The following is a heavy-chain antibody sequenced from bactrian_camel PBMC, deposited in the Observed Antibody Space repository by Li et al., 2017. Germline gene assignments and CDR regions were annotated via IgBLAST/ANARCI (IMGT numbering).Heavy chain of an antibody. CDR1: RYTVSTYC. CDR3: AAGPRTTSLPGLDVRPCSAPGTPFGS. V-gene: IGHV3S53*01. J-gene: IGHJ6*01. CDR2: IDKGGTT. Sequence: VQLVESGGGSVQSGGSLRLSCVISRYTVSTYCMGWFRQAPGKEREGVTSIDKGGTTTYANSVKGRFTASHGNAKNLVYPEMASLKPEDTAVYYCAAGPRTTSLPGLDVRPCSAPGTPFGSWGQGTQVTVS. D-gene: IGHD1*01.